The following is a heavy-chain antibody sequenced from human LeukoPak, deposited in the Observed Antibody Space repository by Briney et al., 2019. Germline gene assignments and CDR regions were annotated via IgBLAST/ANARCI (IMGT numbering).Heavy chain of an antibody. Sequence: PGGSLRLSCAASGFTFSSYSMNWVRQAPGKGLEWVSYISSSSSTIYYADSVKGRFTISRDNAKNSLYLQMNSLRAEDTAVYYCARSVGGQQPRPYGMDVWGQGTTVTVSS. J-gene: IGHJ6*02. D-gene: IGHD6-13*01. V-gene: IGHV3-48*04. CDR1: GFTFSSYS. CDR3: ARSVGGQQPRPYGMDV. CDR2: ISSSSSTI.